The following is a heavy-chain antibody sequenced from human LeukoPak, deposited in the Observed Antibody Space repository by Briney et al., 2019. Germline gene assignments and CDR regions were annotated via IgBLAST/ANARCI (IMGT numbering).Heavy chain of an antibody. CDR3: ATPLADYYDSSGYPINLYY. Sequence: ASVKVSCKVSGYTLTELSMHWVRQAPGKGLEWMGGFDPEDGETIYAQKFQGRVTMAEDTSTDTAYMELSSPRSEDTAVYYCATPLADYYDSSGYPINLYYWGQGTLVTVSS. CDR1: GYTLTELS. D-gene: IGHD3-22*01. CDR2: FDPEDGET. V-gene: IGHV1-24*01. J-gene: IGHJ4*02.